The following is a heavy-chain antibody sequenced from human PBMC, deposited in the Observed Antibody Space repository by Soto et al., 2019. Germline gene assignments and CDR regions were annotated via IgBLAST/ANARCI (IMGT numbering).Heavy chain of an antibody. J-gene: IGHJ6*02. CDR3: ARDNDRLQLGGNYYYILDV. CDR2: INPLFRTP. V-gene: IGHV1-69*12. D-gene: IGHD4-4*01. CDR1: GGTFSSSA. Sequence: QVQLVQSGAEMKEPGSSVKVSCKTSGGTFSSSAISWLRQAPGQGLEWMGGINPLFRTPDYAQKFKGSVTIAADESTSTAYMELSSLRSEDTAVYYCARDNDRLQLGGNYYYILDVWGQGTTITVSS.